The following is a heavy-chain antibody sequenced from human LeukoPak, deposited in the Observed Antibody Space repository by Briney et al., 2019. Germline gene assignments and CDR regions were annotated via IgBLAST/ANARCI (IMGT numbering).Heavy chain of an antibody. CDR2: VYSGGST. J-gene: IGHJ4*02. CDR3: ARYKYYYDRSGYYFDY. CDR1: GXTVSGNY. Sequence: GGSLRLSCAASGXTVSGNYMSWVRQAPGKGLECVSVVYSGGSTYYADSVKGRFTISRDNSKNTLYLQMNSLRAEDTAVYYCARYKYYYDRSGYYFDYWGQGTLVTVSS. V-gene: IGHV3-53*01. D-gene: IGHD3-22*01.